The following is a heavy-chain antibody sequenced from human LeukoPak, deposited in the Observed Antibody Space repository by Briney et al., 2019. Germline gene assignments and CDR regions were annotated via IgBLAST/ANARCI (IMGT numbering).Heavy chain of an antibody. CDR3: AKDRFQWLDLYYFDY. CDR1: GFTFDDYA. CDR2: ISWNSGSI. Sequence: GGSLRLSCAASGFTFDDYAMHWVRQAPGNGLEWVSGISWNSGSIGYADSVKGRFTISRDNAKNSLYLQMNSLRAEDTALYYCAKDRFQWLDLYYFDYWGQGTLVTVSS. D-gene: IGHD6-19*01. J-gene: IGHJ4*02. V-gene: IGHV3-9*01.